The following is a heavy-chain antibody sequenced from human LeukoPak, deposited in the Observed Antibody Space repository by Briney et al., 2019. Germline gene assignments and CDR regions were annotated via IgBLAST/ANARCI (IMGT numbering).Heavy chain of an antibody. D-gene: IGHD1-26*01. CDR1: GFTFSSYA. Sequence: GRSLRLSCAASGFTFSSYAMHWVRQAPGKGLEWVSVIYSGGSTYYADSVKGRFTISRDNSKNTLYLQMNSLRAEDTAVYYCARDLYSGSYWGQGTLVTVSS. CDR3: ARDLYSGSY. J-gene: IGHJ4*02. V-gene: IGHV3-53*01. CDR2: IYSGGST.